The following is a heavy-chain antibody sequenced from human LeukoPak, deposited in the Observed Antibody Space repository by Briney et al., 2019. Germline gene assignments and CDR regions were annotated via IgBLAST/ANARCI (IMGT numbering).Heavy chain of an antibody. CDR2: INWNGSGA. Sequence: GGSLRLSCAASGFTFDDYGMSWVRQVPGKGLEWVSGINWNGSGAGYADSVKGRFTISRDNAKNSLYLQMNSLRAEDTALYYCAREEEGSGSRYYYYYYYMDVWGKGTTVTVSS. CDR3: AREEEGSGSRYYYYYYYMDV. V-gene: IGHV3-20*04. J-gene: IGHJ6*03. CDR1: GFTFDDYG. D-gene: IGHD3-10*01.